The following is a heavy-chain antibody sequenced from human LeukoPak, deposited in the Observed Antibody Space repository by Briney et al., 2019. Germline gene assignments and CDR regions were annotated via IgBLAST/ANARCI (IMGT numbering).Heavy chain of an antibody. V-gene: IGHV1-24*01. J-gene: IGHJ4*02. CDR3: ATDWISGYYVFDY. D-gene: IGHD3-22*01. Sequence: ASVKVSCKVSGYTLTELSMHWVRQAPGKGLEWMGGFDPEDGETIYAQKFQGRVTMTEDTSTDTAYMELGSLRSEDTAVYYCATDWISGYYVFDYWGQGTLVTVSS. CDR2: FDPEDGET. CDR1: GYTLTELS.